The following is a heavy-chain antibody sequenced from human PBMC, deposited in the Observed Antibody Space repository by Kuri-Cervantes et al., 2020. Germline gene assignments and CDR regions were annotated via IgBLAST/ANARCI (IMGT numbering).Heavy chain of an antibody. D-gene: IGHD2-2*01. V-gene: IGHV1-3*01. CDR1: GYTFTSFA. J-gene: IGHJ6*03. CDR3: ARGGYCSSTSCYGGEIWDYYYYYMDV. CDR2: INAGNGNT. Sequence: ASVKVSCKASGYTFTSFAMYWVRQAPGQRLEWMGWINAGNGNTKYSQKFQGRVTITRDTSASTAYMELSSLRSEDTAVYYCARGGYCSSTSCYGGEIWDYYYYYMDVWGKGTTVTVSS.